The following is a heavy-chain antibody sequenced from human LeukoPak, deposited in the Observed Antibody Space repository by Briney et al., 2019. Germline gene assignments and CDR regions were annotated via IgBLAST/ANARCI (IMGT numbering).Heavy chain of an antibody. V-gene: IGHV1-69*13. Sequence: ASVKVSCKASGYTFTGYYMHWVRQAPGQGLEWMGGIIPIFGTANYAQKFQGRVTITADESTSTAYMELSSLRSEDTAVYYCARFYDSLYYYYMDVWGKGTTVTVSS. J-gene: IGHJ6*03. CDR1: GYTFTGYY. CDR3: ARFYDSLYYYYMDV. CDR2: IIPIFGTA. D-gene: IGHD3-3*01.